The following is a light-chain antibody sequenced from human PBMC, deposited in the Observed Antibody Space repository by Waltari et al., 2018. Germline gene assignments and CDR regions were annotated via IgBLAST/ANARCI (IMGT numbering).Light chain of an antibody. J-gene: IGKJ4*01. Sequence: DIVMIQSPVSLPVSPGEPASISCRSSQSPLHSNGNIYLDWYVQKPGQSPQLLICSVSNRASGVPDRFSGSGSGTDFTLKISRVEAEDVGVYYCMNAVQTLTFGGGTKVEIK. CDR2: SVS. CDR1: QSPLHSNGNIY. CDR3: MNAVQTLT. V-gene: IGKV2-28*01.